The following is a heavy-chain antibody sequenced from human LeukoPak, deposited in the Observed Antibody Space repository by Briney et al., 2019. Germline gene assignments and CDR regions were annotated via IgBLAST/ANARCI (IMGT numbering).Heavy chain of an antibody. CDR1: GFTLRAYT. CDR2: ISWNGYST. CDR3: ARDPSGSLDY. D-gene: IGHD1-26*01. Sequence: GSLRLSCAASGFTLRAYTMHWVRQAPGKGLEWVSLISWNGYSTSYGDSVKGRFTISRDNNKDSLHLQMNSLRTEDTSLYYCARDPSGSLDYWGQGTLVAVSS. J-gene: IGHJ4*02. V-gene: IGHV3-43*01.